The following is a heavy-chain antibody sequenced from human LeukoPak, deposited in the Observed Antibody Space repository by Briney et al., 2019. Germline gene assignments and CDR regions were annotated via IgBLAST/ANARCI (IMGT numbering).Heavy chain of an antibody. CDR1: GFTFSSYA. CDR3: ARDFFYDPI. Sequence: PGGSLRLSCAASGFTFSSYAMHWVRQAPGKGLEWVAVISYDGSNKYYADSVKGRFTISRHNSKNTLYLQMNSLRAEDTAVYYCARDFFYDPIWGQGTMVTVSS. V-gene: IGHV3-30*14. J-gene: IGHJ3*02. CDR2: ISYDGSNK. D-gene: IGHD3-3*01.